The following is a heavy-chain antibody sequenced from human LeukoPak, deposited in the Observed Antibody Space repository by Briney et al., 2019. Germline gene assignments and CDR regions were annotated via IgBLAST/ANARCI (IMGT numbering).Heavy chain of an antibody. V-gene: IGHV3-23*01. J-gene: IGHJ4*02. CDR2: ICGGGANK. CDR3: AKDAPWGGRDSTYGCFDS. CDR1: GFTFSGYA. D-gene: IGHD2-21*02. Sequence: PGGSLRLSCAATGFTFSGYAMSWVRQAPGKGLEWVSGICGGGANKYYADSVQGRFTISRDNSRNTVYLEMSSLRADDAALYYCAKDAPWGGRDSTYGCFDSWGQGTLVTASS.